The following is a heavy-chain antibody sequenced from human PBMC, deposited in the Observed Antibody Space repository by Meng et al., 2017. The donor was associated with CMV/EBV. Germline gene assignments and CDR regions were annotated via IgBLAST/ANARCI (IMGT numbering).Heavy chain of an antibody. J-gene: IGHJ4*02. CDR2: IYSDDDK. V-gene: IGHV2-5*02. D-gene: IGHD4-17*01. CDR1: CFSVRTSGVG. Sequence: PLNAPRRTPGPPTHTRTPTFPFSCFSVRTSGVGVGWIRQPPGKALEWLALIYSDDDKRYRPSLQSRLTITKDTSKNQVVLTMTNMDPVDTATYYCARGGLRGFDYWGQGTLVTVSS. CDR3: ARGGLRGFDY.